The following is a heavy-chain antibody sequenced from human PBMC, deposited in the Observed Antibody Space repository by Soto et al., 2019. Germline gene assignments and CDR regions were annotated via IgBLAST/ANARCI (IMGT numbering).Heavy chain of an antibody. CDR3: ANRNYYAKSGYTYPYFDF. D-gene: IGHD3-22*01. CDR2: ISGSGAST. J-gene: IGHJ4*02. V-gene: IGHV3-23*01. Sequence: PGGSLRLSCEASGFTFSKYDMTWVRQAPGKGLDWVSTISGSGASTYYADSVKGRFTISRDNSKNTVYLQMSSLRVEDTAVYYCANRNYYAKSGYTYPYFDFWGQGSLVTVSS. CDR1: GFTFSKYD.